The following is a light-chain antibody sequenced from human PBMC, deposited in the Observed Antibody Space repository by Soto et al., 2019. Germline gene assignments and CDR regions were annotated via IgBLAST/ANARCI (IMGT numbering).Light chain of an antibody. J-gene: IGKJ1*01. Sequence: EIVLTQSPGTLSLSPGERATLSCRASQSVSSSYLAWYQQKPGQAPRLVIYAASSRATGIPDRCSGSGSGTDFTLTITELEPEEFAVYYCQQYGSSSWTFGQGTKGEIK. V-gene: IGKV3-20*01. CDR1: QSVSSSY. CDR3: QQYGSSSWT. CDR2: AAS.